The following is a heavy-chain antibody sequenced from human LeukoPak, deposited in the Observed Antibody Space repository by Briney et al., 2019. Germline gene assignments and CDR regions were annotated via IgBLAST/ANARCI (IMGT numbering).Heavy chain of an antibody. V-gene: IGHV1-46*01. D-gene: IGHD4-11*01. CDR3: AREGVYSNYFDY. CDR1: GYTFTSYY. Sequence: ASVKVSCKASGYTFTSYYMHWVRQAPGQGLEWMGIIKPSGGSATYAQKFQGRVTMTRDTSTSTRDTSTSTVYMELSSLRSEDTAMYYCAREGVYSNYFDYWGQGTLVTVSS. J-gene: IGHJ4*02. CDR2: IKPSGGSA.